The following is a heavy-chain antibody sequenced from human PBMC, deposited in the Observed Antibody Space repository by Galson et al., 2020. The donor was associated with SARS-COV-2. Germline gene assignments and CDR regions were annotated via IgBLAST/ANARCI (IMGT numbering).Heavy chain of an antibody. J-gene: IGHJ4*02. CDR3: ARDEAATVAGTRSAFDY. CDR2: INPNSGGT. V-gene: IGHV1-2*04. D-gene: IGHD6-19*01. Sequence: ASVKVSCKASGYTFTDYYMHWVRQAPGQGPARKGWINPNSGGTNYAQKFQGWVTMTSDTSISTAYMELGRLRSDDTAVYYCARDEAATVAGTRSAFDYWGQGTLVTVSS. CDR1: GYTFTDYY.